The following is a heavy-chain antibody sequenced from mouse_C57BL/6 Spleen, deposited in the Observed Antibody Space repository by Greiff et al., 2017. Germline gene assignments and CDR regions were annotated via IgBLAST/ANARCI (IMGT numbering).Heavy chain of an antibody. CDR1: GYTFTDYE. V-gene: IGHV1-15*01. CDR2: IDPETGGT. Sequence: QVQLQQSGAELVRPGASVTLSCKASGYTFTDYEMHWVKQTPVHGLEWIGAIDPETGGTAYNQKFKGKAILTADKSSSTAYMELRSLTSEDSAVYYCTRRGGLLRAMDYWGQGTSVTVSS. D-gene: IGHD1-1*01. CDR3: TRRGGLLRAMDY. J-gene: IGHJ4*01.